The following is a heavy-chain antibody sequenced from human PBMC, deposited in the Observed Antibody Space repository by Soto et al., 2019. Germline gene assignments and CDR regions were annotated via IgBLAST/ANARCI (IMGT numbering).Heavy chain of an antibody. V-gene: IGHV3-23*01. CDR2: ITDGDDSE. J-gene: IGHJ6*02. Sequence: GGSLRLSCAVSGFTFRSSPMSWVRRAPGKGLEWVSGITDGDDSEYYVDSVRGRFTIIRDNSKNSLYLQMNSLRVEDTAVYYCARDSRPDVYYYYGMDVWGQGTTVTVSS. CDR1: GFTFRSSP. CDR3: ARDSRPDVYYYYGMDV. D-gene: IGHD3-10*02.